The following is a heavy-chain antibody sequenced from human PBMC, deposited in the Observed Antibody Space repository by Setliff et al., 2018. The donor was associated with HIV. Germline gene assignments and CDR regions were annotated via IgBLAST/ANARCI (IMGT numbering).Heavy chain of an antibody. Sequence: ASVKVSCKASGYTFTAYYMHWVRQAPGQGLEWMGRINPNSGGTNYAQKFQGRVTMTTDTSTSTAYMELRSLRSDDTAVYYCARDLPYGDYGRWDYWGQGMLVTVSS. CDR3: ARDLPYGDYGRWDY. CDR2: INPNSGGT. V-gene: IGHV1-2*06. D-gene: IGHD4-17*01. J-gene: IGHJ4*02. CDR1: GYTFTAYY.